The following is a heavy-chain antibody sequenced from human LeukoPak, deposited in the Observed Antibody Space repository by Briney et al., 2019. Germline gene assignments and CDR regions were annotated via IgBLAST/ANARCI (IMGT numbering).Heavy chain of an antibody. J-gene: IGHJ5*02. D-gene: IGHD3-10*01. Sequence: PGGTLRLSCAASGFTFSYYGMNWVRQAPGKGLEWVSGISGSGDRTYYEDSVKGRFTISRDNSKNTLYLQMNSLRSDDTAVYYCARANMVRGVGSFFDRNWFDPWGQGTLVTVSS. CDR3: ARANMVRGVGSFFDRNWFDP. V-gene: IGHV3-23*01. CDR2: ISGSGDRT. CDR1: GFTFSYYG.